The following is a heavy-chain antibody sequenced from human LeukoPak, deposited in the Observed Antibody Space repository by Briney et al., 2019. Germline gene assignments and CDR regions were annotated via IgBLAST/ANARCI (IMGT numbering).Heavy chain of an antibody. J-gene: IGHJ5*02. CDR2: IYYSGST. CDR1: GGSISSSSYY. CDR3: ARGFWSGYYVGWFDP. D-gene: IGHD3-3*01. Sequence: PSETLSLTCTVSGGSISSSSYYWGWIRQPPGKGLEWIGYIYYSGSTYYNPSLKSRVTISVDTSKNQFSLKLSSVTAADTAVYYCARGFWSGYYVGWFDPWGQGTLVTVSS. V-gene: IGHV4-30-4*08.